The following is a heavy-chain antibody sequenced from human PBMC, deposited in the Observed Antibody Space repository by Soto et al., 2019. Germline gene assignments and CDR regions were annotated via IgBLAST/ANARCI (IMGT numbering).Heavy chain of an antibody. V-gene: IGHV5-10-1*01. J-gene: IGHJ6*02. D-gene: IGHD3-3*01. CDR3: ARHVTQYDFWSGYYGWGMDV. CDR2: IDPSDSYT. CDR1: GYSFTSYW. Sequence: GESLKISCKGSGYSFTSYWISWVRQMPGKGLEWMGRIDPSDSYTNYSPSFQGHVTISADKSISTAYLQWSSLKASDTAMYYCARHVTQYDFWSGYYGWGMDVCGQGTTVTVSS.